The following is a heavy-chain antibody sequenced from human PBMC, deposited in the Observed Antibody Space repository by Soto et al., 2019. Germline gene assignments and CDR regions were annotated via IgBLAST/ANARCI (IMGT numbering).Heavy chain of an antibody. J-gene: IGHJ6*02. CDR1: GFTFSSYA. Sequence: PGGSLRLSCAASGFTFSSYAMSWVRQAPGKGLEWVSAISGSGGSTYYADSVKGRFTISRDNSKNTLYLQMNSLRAEDTAVYYCAKDLVAAAGTRYYYGMDVWGQGTTVTVS. D-gene: IGHD6-13*01. V-gene: IGHV3-23*01. CDR2: ISGSGGST. CDR3: AKDLVAAAGTRYYYGMDV.